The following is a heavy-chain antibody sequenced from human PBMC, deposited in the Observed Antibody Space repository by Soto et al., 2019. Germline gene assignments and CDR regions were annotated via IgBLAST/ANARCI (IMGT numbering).Heavy chain of an antibody. J-gene: IGHJ4*02. CDR3: ARGPAHLGIHQFYFDH. Sequence: LGESLKISCKGSGYNFTSYWIGWVRQMPGKGLEWMGIFYPGDSDTRYSPSFQGHVTISADKSTSTAYLQWSSLGTSDTAMYYCARGPAHLGIHQFYFDHWGQGTLVTVSS. CDR1: GYNFTSYW. CDR2: FYPGDSDT. D-gene: IGHD7-27*01. V-gene: IGHV5-51*01.